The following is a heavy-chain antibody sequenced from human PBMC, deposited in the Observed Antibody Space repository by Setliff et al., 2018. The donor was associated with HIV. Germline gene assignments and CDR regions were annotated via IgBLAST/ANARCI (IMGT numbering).Heavy chain of an antibody. CDR3: GRGWFDP. Sequence: SETLSLTCTAPSVSVSPDSYNWNWIRQTPGKGLEWIGTFFHTGGITYNPSLRCRVAMSADTAESLLSLRLILVTAADTGVYYCGRGWFDPWGQGTLVTVSS. D-gene: IGHD3-10*01. CDR1: SVSVSPDSYN. J-gene: IGHJ5*02. V-gene: IGHV4-61*01. CDR2: FFHTGGI.